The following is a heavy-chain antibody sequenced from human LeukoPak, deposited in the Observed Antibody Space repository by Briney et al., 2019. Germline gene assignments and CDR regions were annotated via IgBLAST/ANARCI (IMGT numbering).Heavy chain of an antibody. CDR2: ISYDGSNK. CDR1: GFTFSSYA. V-gene: IGHV3-30-3*01. J-gene: IGHJ4*02. Sequence: GGSLRLSCAASGFTFSSYAMHWVRQAPGKGLEWVAVISYDGSNKYYADSVKGRFTVSRDNSKNTLYLQMNSLRAEDTAVYYCARDETAIVVVTATIDYWGQGTLVTVSS. D-gene: IGHD2-21*02. CDR3: ARDETAIVVVTATIDY.